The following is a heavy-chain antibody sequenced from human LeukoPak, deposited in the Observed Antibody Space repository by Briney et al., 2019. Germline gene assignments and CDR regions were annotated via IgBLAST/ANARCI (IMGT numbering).Heavy chain of an antibody. CDR1: GFTFDDYA. D-gene: IGHD6-25*01. CDR2: ISWNSGSI. Sequence: GGSLRLSCAASGFTFDDYAMHWVRQAPGKGLEWVSGISWNSGSIGYADSVKGRFTISRDNAKNSLYLQMNSLRAEDMALYYCAKDITTGSSGGYFDYWGQGTLVTVSS. CDR3: AKDITTGSSGGYFDY. V-gene: IGHV3-9*03. J-gene: IGHJ4*02.